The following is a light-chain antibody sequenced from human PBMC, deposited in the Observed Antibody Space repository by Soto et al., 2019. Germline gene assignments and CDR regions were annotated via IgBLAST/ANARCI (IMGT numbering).Light chain of an antibody. V-gene: IGKV3-20*01. CDR2: GAS. CDR3: HQYGSSPRP. J-gene: IGKJ5*01. CDR1: QSVATN. Sequence: IVMTQSPATLSVSPGERATLSCRASQSVATNLAWYQQRPGQAPRLLIYGASKRAIGLPARFSGSGSGTDFTLTISRLEPEDFAVYYCHQYGSSPRPFGQGTRLEV.